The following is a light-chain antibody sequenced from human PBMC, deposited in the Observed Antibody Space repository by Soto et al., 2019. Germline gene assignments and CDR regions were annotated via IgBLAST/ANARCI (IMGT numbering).Light chain of an antibody. V-gene: IGKV2-28*01. CDR3: MQALQTPVH. CDR2: VAS. CDR1: QSLLHSNGYTY. Sequence: DIVMTQSPLSLSVTPGEPASISCRSSQSLLHSNGYTYLDWYLQKPGQSPQLLIYVASSRASGVPDRFSASGSGTDFTLIISRVEAEDVGVYYCMQALQTPVHFGQGTKLEI. J-gene: IGKJ2*01.